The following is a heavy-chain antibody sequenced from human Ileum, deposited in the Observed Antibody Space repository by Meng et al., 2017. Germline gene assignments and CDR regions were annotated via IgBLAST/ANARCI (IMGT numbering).Heavy chain of an antibody. D-gene: IGHD6-19*01. CDR2: SNYKGST. CDR3: ARTSGWFYY. J-gene: IGHJ4*02. Sequence: QWQLQDGVVGLMTPAEALSLACAVNGGSCSGYYGSWTRQPPVKGLEWIGESNYKGSTDHSPARKRRGTIARDTDKKQSENKLNSVTAADTAVYYCARTSGWFYYWGQGTLVTVSS. CDR1: GGSCSGYY. V-gene: IGHV4-34*01.